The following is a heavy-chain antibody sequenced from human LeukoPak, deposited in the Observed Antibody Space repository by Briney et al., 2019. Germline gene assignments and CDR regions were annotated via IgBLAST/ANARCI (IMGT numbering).Heavy chain of an antibody. D-gene: IGHD6-13*01. CDR2: ISFDESNA. CDR3: ARSKYSSSWRKNAFDI. J-gene: IGHJ3*02. V-gene: IGHV3-30*14. Sequence: GGSLRLSCAASGFTFSSYAMHWVRQAPGKGLEWVALISFDESNAYYADSVKGRFTISRDNSKNTLYLQMNSLRAEDTAVYYCARSKYSSSWRKNAFDIWGQGTMVTVSS. CDR1: GFTFSSYA.